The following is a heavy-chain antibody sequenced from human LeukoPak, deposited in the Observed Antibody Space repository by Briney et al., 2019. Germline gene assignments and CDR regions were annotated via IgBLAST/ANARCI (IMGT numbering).Heavy chain of an antibody. D-gene: IGHD1-26*01. CDR2: INHSGST. Sequence: SETLSLTCAVYGGSFSGYYWSWIRQPPGKGQEWIGEINHSGSTNYNPSLKSRVTISVDTSKNQFSLKLSSVTAADTAVYYCARLGGTYLSYWFFDLWGRGTLVTVPS. J-gene: IGHJ2*01. CDR1: GGSFSGYY. CDR3: ARLGGTYLSYWFFDL. V-gene: IGHV4-34*01.